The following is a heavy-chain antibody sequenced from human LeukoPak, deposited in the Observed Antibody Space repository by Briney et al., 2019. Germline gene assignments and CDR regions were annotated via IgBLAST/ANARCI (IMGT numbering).Heavy chain of an antibody. Sequence: PGGSLRLSCATSGCTFTNYAMNWVRQAPGKGLEWVSAVTGPGDTTYYADSVKGRFFMSREDSKTTVYLQMNSLRAEDTAIYYCAKGAEIDLWGQGTLVTVSS. CDR1: GCTFTNYA. V-gene: IGHV3-23*01. D-gene: IGHD3-16*01. CDR2: VTGPGDTT. J-gene: IGHJ5*02. CDR3: AKGAEIDL.